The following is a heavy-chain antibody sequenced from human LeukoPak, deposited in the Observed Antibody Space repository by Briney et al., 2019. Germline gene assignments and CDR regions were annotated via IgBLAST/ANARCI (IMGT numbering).Heavy chain of an antibody. J-gene: IGHJ4*02. V-gene: IGHV1-46*01. CDR1: GYTFSSYY. Sequence: ASVKVSCKASGYTFSSYYMHWVGQAPGQGLEWMGIINPSGGSTSYAQKFQGRVTMTRDMSTSTVYMELSSLRSEDTAVYYCASLGYCTNGVCAPLGWGQGTLVTVSS. CDR2: INPSGGST. D-gene: IGHD2-8*01. CDR3: ASLGYCTNGVCAPLG.